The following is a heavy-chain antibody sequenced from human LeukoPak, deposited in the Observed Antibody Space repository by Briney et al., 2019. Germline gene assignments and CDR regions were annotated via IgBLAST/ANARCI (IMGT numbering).Heavy chain of an antibody. CDR1: GFPFSNSW. V-gene: IGHV3-7*03. Sequence: GGSLRLSCAVSGFPFSNSWMYWVRQAPGKGLKGVANIKIDGSGISYVESVKGRFIISRDNSRSSLYLQMNSLKVEDTAVYFCAGGNAMDVWGKGTAVTVYS. CDR3: AGGNAMDV. J-gene: IGHJ6*04. CDR2: IKIDGSGI.